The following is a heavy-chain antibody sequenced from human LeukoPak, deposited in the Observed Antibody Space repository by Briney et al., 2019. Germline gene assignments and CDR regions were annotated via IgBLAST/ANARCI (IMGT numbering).Heavy chain of an antibody. J-gene: IGHJ6*03. CDR3: AKDRKVGATAPRYYYMDV. CDR1: GFAFSSYA. Sequence: GGSLRLSCAASGFAFSSYAMTWVRQAPGKGLEWVSTIGGSSGATYYADSVKGRFTISRDNSKNTLYLQMNSLRAEDTAVYYCAKDRKVGATAPRYYYMDVWGKGTTVTVSS. CDR2: IGGSSGAT. V-gene: IGHV3-23*01. D-gene: IGHD1-26*01.